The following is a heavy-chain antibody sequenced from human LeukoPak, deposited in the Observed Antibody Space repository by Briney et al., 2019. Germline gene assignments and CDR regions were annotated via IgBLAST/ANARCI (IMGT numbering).Heavy chain of an antibody. D-gene: IGHD6-6*01. CDR3: VRRPLYFDY. J-gene: IGHJ4*02. V-gene: IGHV4-4*02. Sequence: PSGTLSLTCAVSGGSISSSNWWSWVRQPPGKGLEWIGEINHSGSPTYNPSLKSRVTISVDTSKNQFSLKLSSVTAADTAVYYCVRRPLYFDYWGQGTLVTVSS. CDR2: INHSGSP. CDR1: GGSISSSNW.